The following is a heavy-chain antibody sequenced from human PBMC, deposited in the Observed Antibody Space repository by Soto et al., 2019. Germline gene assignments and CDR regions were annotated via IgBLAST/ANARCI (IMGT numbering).Heavy chain of an antibody. CDR3: ARDLGYYDISGRRSAFDI. V-gene: IGHV3-21*01. Sequence: EVQLVESGGGLVKPGGSLRLSCAASGFTFSSYSMNWVRQAPGKGLEWVSSISSSSSYIYYADSVKGRFTISRDNAKNSLYLQMNSLRAEDTAVYYCARDLGYYDISGRRSAFDIWGQGTMVTVSS. CDR2: ISSSSSYI. CDR1: GFTFSSYS. J-gene: IGHJ3*02. D-gene: IGHD3-22*01.